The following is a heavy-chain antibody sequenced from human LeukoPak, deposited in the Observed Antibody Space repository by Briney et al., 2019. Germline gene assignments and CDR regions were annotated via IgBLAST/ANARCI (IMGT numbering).Heavy chain of an antibody. CDR1: GGSISSYY. V-gene: IGHV4-4*07. J-gene: IGHJ4*02. CDR2: IYTSGST. D-gene: IGHD6-13*01. CDR3: ASGSSSWGIQPKYYFDY. Sequence: SETLSLTCTVSGGSISSYYWSWIRQPAGKGLEWIGRIYTSGSTNYNPSLKSRITMSVDTSMTQFSLKLTSVTAADTAVYYCASGSSSWGIQPKYYFDYWGQGALVTVSS.